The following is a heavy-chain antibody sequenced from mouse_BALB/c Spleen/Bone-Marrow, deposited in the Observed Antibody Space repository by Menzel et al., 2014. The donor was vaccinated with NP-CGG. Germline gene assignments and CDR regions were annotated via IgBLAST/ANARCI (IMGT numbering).Heavy chain of an antibody. CDR1: GFDFSGYW. J-gene: IGHJ4*01. D-gene: IGHD1-1*01. Sequence: EVQGVESGGGLVQPGGSLKLSCAASGFDFSGYWMSWVRQAPGKGLEWIGEINPDSSTINYTPSLKDKFIISRDNAKNTLYLQMSKVRSEDTALYYCARLGYYGVMVYWGQGTSVTVSS. CDR3: ARLGYYGVMVY. V-gene: IGHV4-1*02. CDR2: INPDSSTI.